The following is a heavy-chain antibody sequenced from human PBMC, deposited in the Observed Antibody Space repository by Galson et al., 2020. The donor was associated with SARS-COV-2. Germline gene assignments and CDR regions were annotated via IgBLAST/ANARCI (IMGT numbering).Heavy chain of an antibody. CDR2: INHSGST. D-gene: IGHD2-21*02. CDR1: GGSFSGYY. V-gene: IGHV4-34*01. CDR3: ARGDCGGDCYGGYWFDS. Sequence: WETLSLTCAVYGGSFSGYYWRWIRQPPGKGLEWIGDINHSGSTHYNPSLKSRVTISLDTSKNQLSLKLRSVTAADTAVYFCARGDCGGDCYGGYWFDSWGQGALVTVSS. J-gene: IGHJ5*01.